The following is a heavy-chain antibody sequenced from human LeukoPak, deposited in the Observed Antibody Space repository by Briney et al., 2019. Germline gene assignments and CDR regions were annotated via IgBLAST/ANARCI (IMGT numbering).Heavy chain of an antibody. V-gene: IGHV1-2*02. Sequence: ASVKVSCKASGYTFTGYYMHWVRQAPGQGLEWMGWINPNSGGTNYAQELQGRVTMTTDTSTSTAYMELRSLRSDDTAVYYCARGDYYDSSGYSRYFDYWGQGTLVTVSS. CDR1: GYTFTGYY. CDR3: ARGDYYDSSGYSRYFDY. J-gene: IGHJ4*02. D-gene: IGHD3-22*01. CDR2: INPNSGGT.